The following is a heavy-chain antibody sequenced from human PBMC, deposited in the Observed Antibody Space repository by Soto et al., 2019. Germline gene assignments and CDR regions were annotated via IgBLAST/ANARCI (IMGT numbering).Heavy chain of an antibody. CDR3: AREYGSGSLNWFDP. V-gene: IGHV4-59*01. Sequence: SETRSLTCTVSGGSISSYYWSWIRQPPGKGLEXIGXXXXSGSXNXXPXXXSRVTISVDTSKNQFSLKLSSVTAADKAVYYCAREYGSGSLNWFDPWGQGTLVTSPQ. D-gene: IGHD3-10*01. J-gene: IGHJ5*02. CDR2: XXXSGSX. CDR1: GGSISSYY.